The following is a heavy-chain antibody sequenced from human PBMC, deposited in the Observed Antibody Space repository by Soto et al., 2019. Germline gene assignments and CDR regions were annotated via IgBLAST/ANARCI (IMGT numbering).Heavy chain of an antibody. Sequence: GGPVEGSCKASGYTLTRYDIKWGRQATGQGLEGMGWVNPNSGNTGYAQKFQGRVTMTRNTSISTAYMELSSLRSEDTAVYYCARERFYGMDVWGQGTTVTVSS. V-gene: IGHV1-8*01. CDR3: ARERFYGMDV. CDR2: VNPNSGNT. CDR1: GYTLTRYD. J-gene: IGHJ6*02.